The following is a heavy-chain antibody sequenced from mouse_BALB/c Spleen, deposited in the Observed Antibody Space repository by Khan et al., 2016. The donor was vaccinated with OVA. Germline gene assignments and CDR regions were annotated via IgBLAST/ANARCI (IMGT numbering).Heavy chain of an antibody. Sequence: EVQLQESGPGLVKPSQSLSLTCTVTGYSITSDYAWNWIRQFPGNKLEWMGYISYSGSTTYNPSLKSRTSITRDTSKDQFFRQLKSVTSEDTATYYCASELGRYYALDYWGQGTSVTVSS. J-gene: IGHJ4*01. D-gene: IGHD4-1*01. CDR1: GYSITSDYA. CDR3: ASELGRYYALDY. V-gene: IGHV3-2*02. CDR2: ISYSGST.